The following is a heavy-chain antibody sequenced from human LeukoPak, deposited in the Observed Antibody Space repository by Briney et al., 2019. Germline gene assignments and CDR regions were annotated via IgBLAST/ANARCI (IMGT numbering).Heavy chain of an antibody. Sequence: SVKVSGKGSGYTFTGYYMHWVRQAPVQGLEWMGWINPNSGGTNYAQKFQGRVTMTRDTSISTAYMELSRLRSDDTAVYYCARAGKLQLVEDYWGQGTLVTVSS. CDR2: INPNSGGT. J-gene: IGHJ4*02. D-gene: IGHD6-13*01. CDR3: ARAGKLQLVEDY. V-gene: IGHV1-2*02. CDR1: GYTFTGYY.